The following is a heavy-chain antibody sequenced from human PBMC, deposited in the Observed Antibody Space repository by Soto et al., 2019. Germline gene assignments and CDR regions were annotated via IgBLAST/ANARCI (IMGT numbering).Heavy chain of an antibody. CDR2: ISSSSGRTT. Sequence: EAQWWESGGHSVQPGGSLRLFCAASGFNFGLYAMTWVRQVPGKRLEWVSEISSSSGRTTRYADCVRDRFTISRDNSRNTLQLEITNLRADATTTYFCAQMTVLTTSAFDVWAQGTLVTVS. CDR3: AQMTVLTTSAFDV. CDR1: GFNFGLYA. D-gene: IGHD4-17*01. J-gene: IGHJ3*01. V-gene: IGHV3-23*01.